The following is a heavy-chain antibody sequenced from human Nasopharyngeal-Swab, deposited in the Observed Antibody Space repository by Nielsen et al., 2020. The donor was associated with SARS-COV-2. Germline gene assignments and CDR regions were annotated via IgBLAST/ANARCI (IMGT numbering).Heavy chain of an antibody. V-gene: IGHV4-34*01. J-gene: IGHJ6*02. Sequence: RQAPGKGLEWIGEINHSGSTNYNPSLKSRVTISVDTSKNQFSLKLSSVTAADTAVYYCARERSRGWGNYYYYYGMDVWGQGTTVTVSS. D-gene: IGHD3-10*01. CDR2: INHSGST. CDR3: ARERSRGWGNYYYYYGMDV.